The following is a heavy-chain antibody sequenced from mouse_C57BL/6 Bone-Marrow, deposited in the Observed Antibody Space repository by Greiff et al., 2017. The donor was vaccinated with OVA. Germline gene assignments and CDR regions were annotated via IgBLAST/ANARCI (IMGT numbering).Heavy chain of an antibody. CDR2: IYPRSGNT. CDR1: GYTFTSYG. D-gene: IGHD1-1*01. V-gene: IGHV1-81*01. Sequence: QVHVKQSGAELARPGASVKLSCKASGYTFTSYGISWVKQRPGQGLEWIGEIYPRSGNTYYNEKFKGKATLTADKSSSTAYMELRSLTSEDSAVYFCARTTVVAKVYWGQGTTLTVSS. J-gene: IGHJ2*01. CDR3: ARTTVVAKVY.